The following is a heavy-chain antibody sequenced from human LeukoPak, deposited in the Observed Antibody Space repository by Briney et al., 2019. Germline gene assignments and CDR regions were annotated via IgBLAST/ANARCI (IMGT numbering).Heavy chain of an antibody. CDR2: MNPNSGNT. J-gene: IGHJ2*01. V-gene: IGHV1-8*01. CDR3: ARNGYSFFSGYFDL. Sequence: GASVKVSCKASRYTFTSYDISWVRQATGQGLEWMGWMNPNSGNTGYAQKFQGRVTMTRNTSISTAYMELSSLRSEDTAVYYCARNGYSFFSGYFDLWGRGTLVTVSS. CDR1: RYTFTSYD. D-gene: IGHD2-21*01.